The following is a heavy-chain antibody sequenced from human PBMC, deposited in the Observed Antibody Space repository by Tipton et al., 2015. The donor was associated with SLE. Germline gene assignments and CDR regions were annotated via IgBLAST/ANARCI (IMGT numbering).Heavy chain of an antibody. D-gene: IGHD3-10*01. J-gene: IGHJ4*02. Sequence: TLPLTCTVSGGSISSYYWSWIRQPPGKGLEWIGYIYTSGSTNYNPSLKSRVTISVDTSKNQFSLKLSSVTAADTAVYYCASYYYGSGMDYWGQGTLLTVSS. CDR2: IYTSGST. CDR1: GGSISSYY. CDR3: ASYYYGSGMDY. V-gene: IGHV4-4*09.